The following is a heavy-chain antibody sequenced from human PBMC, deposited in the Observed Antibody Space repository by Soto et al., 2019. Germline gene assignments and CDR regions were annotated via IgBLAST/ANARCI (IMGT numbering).Heavy chain of an antibody. J-gene: IGHJ5*02. V-gene: IGHV1-3*01. Sequence: ASVKVSCKASGYTFTSYAMHWVRQAPGQRLEWMGWINAGNGNTKYSQKFQGRVTITRDTSASTAYMELSSLRSEDTAVYYCARGEGAAPGILPAAINWFDPWGQGTMVTVSS. CDR2: INAGNGNT. CDR3: ARGEGAAPGILPAAINWFDP. D-gene: IGHD2-2*02. CDR1: GYTFTSYA.